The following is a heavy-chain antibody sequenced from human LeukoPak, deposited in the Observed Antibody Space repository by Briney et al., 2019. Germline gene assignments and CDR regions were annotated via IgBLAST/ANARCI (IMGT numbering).Heavy chain of an antibody. CDR3: GEDGLQAIDY. V-gene: IGHV3-30*02. Sequence: QPGGSLRLSCVTSGFPFSNFGMHWVRQSPGKGLEWLAFTRYDGHKQYYADSVKGRFTVSRDDSGSTVFLHMNSLTSDDTAVYYCGEDGLQAIDYWGQGTLVTVSS. CDR2: TRYDGHKQ. J-gene: IGHJ4*02. CDR1: GFPFSNFG.